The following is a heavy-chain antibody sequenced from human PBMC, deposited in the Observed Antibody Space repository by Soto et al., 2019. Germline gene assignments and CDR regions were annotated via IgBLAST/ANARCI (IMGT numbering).Heavy chain of an antibody. V-gene: IGHV1-58*02. CDR3: AADRDLMVRGVDRRFDP. CDR2: IVVGSGNT. D-gene: IGHD3-10*01. Sequence: SVKVSCKASGFTFTSSAMQWVRQARGQRHEWIGWIVVGSGNTNYAQKFQERVTITRDMSTSTAYMELSSLRSEDTAVYYCAADRDLMVRGVDRRFDPWGQGTLVTVSS. CDR1: GFTFTSSA. J-gene: IGHJ5*02.